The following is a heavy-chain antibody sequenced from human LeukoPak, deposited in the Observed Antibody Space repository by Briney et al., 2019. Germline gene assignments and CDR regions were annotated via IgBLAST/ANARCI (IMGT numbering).Heavy chain of an antibody. Sequence: GGSLRLSCAASGFTFSTTWMHGVRRPPGQGLVWVARITSDGTIISYAESVKGRFTISRDNAKNTLYLQMNSLRVDDTAVYYCARDWYHAIDYWGQGILVTVSS. CDR1: GFTFSTTW. V-gene: IGHV3-74*03. CDR3: ARDWYHAIDY. D-gene: IGHD2-2*01. CDR2: ITSDGTII. J-gene: IGHJ4*02.